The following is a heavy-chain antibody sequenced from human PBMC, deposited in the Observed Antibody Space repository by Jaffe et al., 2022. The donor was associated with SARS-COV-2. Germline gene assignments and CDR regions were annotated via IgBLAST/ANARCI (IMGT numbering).Heavy chain of an antibody. Sequence: QVQLVQSGSELKEPGASVKISCKASGYTFSPYGMNWIRQAPGQGLEWMGWIDTNTAKPTYAQGFTGRFVFSLDTSVTTAYLQISSLKAEDTAVYYCARDGYGNGFDIWGQGTVVSVSS. CDR2: IDTNTAKP. J-gene: IGHJ3*02. V-gene: IGHV7-4-1*02. CDR3: ARDGYGNGFDI. CDR1: GYTFSPYG. D-gene: IGHD5-18*01.